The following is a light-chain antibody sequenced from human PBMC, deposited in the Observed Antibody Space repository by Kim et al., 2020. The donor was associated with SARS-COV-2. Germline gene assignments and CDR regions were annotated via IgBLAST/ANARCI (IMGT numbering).Light chain of an antibody. V-gene: IGLV3-1*01. Sequence: VSPGQTASINCSGDKLGDKYACWYQQKPGQSPVLVIYQDSKRPSGIPERFSGSNSGNTATLTISGTQAMDEADYYCQAWDSSTAVFGGGTQLTVL. J-gene: IGLJ3*02. CDR2: QDS. CDR1: KLGDKY. CDR3: QAWDSSTAV.